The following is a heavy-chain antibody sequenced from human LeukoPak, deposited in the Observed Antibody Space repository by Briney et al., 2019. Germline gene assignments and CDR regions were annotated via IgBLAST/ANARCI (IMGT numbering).Heavy chain of an antibody. J-gene: IGHJ6*03. CDR1: GGSISSGSYY. CDR3: ARGYDSSGYLYYYYMDV. Sequence: SQTLSLTCTVSGGSISSGSYYWSWIRQPAGKGLEWIGRIYTSGSTNYNPSLKSRVTISVDTSKNQFSLRLSSVTAADTAVYYCARGYDSSGYLYYYYMDVWGKGTTVTVSS. V-gene: IGHV4-61*02. CDR2: IYTSGST. D-gene: IGHD3-22*01.